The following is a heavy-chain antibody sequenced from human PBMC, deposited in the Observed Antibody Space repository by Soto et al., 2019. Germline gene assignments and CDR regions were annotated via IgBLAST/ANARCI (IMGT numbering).Heavy chain of an antibody. V-gene: IGHV1-69*06. D-gene: IGHD6-13*01. CDR2: IIPIFGTA. J-gene: IGHJ6*02. CDR1: GGTFSSCA. Sequence: GASVKVSCKASGGTFSSCAISWVRQAPGQGLEWMGGIIPIFGTANYAQKFQGRVTITADKSTSTAYMELSSLRSEDTAVYYCARGRLGSSWYVYYYYYYGMDVWGQGTTVTVSS. CDR3: ARGRLGSSWYVYYYYYYGMDV.